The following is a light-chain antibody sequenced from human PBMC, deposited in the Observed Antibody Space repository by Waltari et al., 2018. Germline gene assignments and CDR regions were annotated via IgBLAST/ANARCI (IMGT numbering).Light chain of an antibody. CDR2: AAT. Sequence: DIQMTQSPSSLSAFVVDTVTITCRASQAIRSYLNWFQQKPGKAPKLLIYAATTLQSGVPSRFSGSASGTEFTLTISSLQPEDFAAYYCLQHNSYPYSFGQGTKVEIK. V-gene: IGKV1-17*01. CDR1: QAIRSY. CDR3: LQHNSYPYS. J-gene: IGKJ2*03.